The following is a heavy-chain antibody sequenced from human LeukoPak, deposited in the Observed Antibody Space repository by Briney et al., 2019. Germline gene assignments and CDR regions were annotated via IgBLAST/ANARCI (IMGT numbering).Heavy chain of an antibody. J-gene: IGHJ3*02. CDR3: ARAPDNWNAFDI. CDR1: GYAFPGYY. CDR2: INPNSGGT. Sequence: GASVKVSFKASGYAFPGYYMHWVRQAPGQGLEWMGWINPNSGGTNYAQKFQGRVTMTRDTSLNTAYMELSMVRSEDTAVYYCARAPDNWNAFDIWGQGTMVTVSS. V-gene: IGHV1-2*02. D-gene: IGHD1-20*01.